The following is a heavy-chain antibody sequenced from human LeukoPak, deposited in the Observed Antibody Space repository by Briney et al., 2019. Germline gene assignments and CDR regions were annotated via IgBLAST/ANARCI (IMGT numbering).Heavy chain of an antibody. CDR2: IYYSGST. Sequence: NSSETLSPTCTVSGGSISSYYWSWIRQPPGKGLEWIGYIYYSGSTNYNPSLKSRVTISVDTSKNQFSLKLSSVTAADTAVYYCARDMGDCGGDCRSSYAFNIWGQGTMVTVSS. D-gene: IGHD2-21*02. V-gene: IGHV4-59*01. CDR3: ARDMGDCGGDCRSSYAFNI. CDR1: GGSISSYY. J-gene: IGHJ3*02.